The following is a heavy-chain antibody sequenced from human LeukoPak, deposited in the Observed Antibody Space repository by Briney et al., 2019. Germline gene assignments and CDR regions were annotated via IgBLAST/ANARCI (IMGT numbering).Heavy chain of an antibody. D-gene: IGHD3-10*01. J-gene: IGHJ4*02. V-gene: IGHV3-48*03. CDR1: GFTFSSYE. Sequence: PGGSLRLSCAASGFTFSSYEMNWVRQAPGKGLEWVSDISSSGSTIYYADSVKGRFTISRDNAKNSLYLQMNSLRAEDTAVYYCARGPDYYGSGSYLDYWGQGTLVTVSS. CDR2: ISSSGSTI. CDR3: ARGPDYYGSGSYLDY.